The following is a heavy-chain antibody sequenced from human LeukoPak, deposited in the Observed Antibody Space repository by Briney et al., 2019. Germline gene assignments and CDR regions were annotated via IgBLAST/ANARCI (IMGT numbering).Heavy chain of an antibody. CDR2: ISSSGSTI. J-gene: IGHJ6*03. CDR3: AKKGYGGNSDLDYYMDV. V-gene: IGHV3-48*03. D-gene: IGHD4-23*01. CDR1: GFTFSSYE. Sequence: GGSLRLSCAASGFTFSSYEMNWVRQAPGKGLEWVSYISSSGSTIYYADSVKGRFTISRDNAKNTLYLQMNSLRAEDTAVYYCAKKGYGGNSDLDYYMDVWGKGTTVTISS.